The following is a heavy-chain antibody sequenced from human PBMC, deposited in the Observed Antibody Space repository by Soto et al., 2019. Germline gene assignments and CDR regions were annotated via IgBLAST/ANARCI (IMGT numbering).Heavy chain of an antibody. CDR2: IYYSGNT. D-gene: IGHD4-17*01. Sequence: PSETLSLTCTVSGGPISSSDYYWSWIRQHPGKGLEWIGYIYYSGNTYYNPSLKSRLTISVDTSKNQFSLKLNSVTAADTAVYYCARGLSEATVVTCYFDYWGQGTLVTVSS. J-gene: IGHJ4*02. CDR1: GGPISSSDYY. V-gene: IGHV4-31*03. CDR3: ARGLSEATVVTCYFDY.